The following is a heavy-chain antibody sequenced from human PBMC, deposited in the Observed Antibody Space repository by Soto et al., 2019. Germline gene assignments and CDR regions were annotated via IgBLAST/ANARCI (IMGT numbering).Heavy chain of an antibody. J-gene: IGHJ6*02. V-gene: IGHV6-1*01. Sequence: SQTLSLTCAISGDSVSSNSAAWNWIRQSPSRGLEWLGRTYYRSKGYNDYTLSLKSRITINPDTSKNQFSLQLNSVTPEDTAVYYCARDRDTYYDYGMDVWGQGTTVTVSS. D-gene: IGHD5-18*01. CDR1: GDSVSSNSAA. CDR2: TYYRSKGYN. CDR3: ARDRDTYYDYGMDV.